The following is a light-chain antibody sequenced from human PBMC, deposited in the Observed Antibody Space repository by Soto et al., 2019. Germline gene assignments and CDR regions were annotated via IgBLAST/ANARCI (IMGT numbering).Light chain of an antibody. J-gene: IGKJ1*01. CDR2: GAS. CDR3: QQYGSSPWT. CDR1: QSVSSSF. V-gene: IGKV3-20*01. Sequence: EIVLTQSPGTLSLSPGERPTISCRASQSVSSSFLAWYQQKVGQAPRLLIYGASSRATGIPDRFSGSGSGTDFTLTISRLEPEDFAVYYCQQYGSSPWTFGQGTKVDI.